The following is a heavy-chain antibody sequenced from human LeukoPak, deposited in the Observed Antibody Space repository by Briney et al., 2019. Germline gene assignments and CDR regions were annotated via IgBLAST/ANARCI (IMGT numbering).Heavy chain of an antibody. J-gene: IGHJ4*02. CDR1: GFTFSSYW. CDR2: IKQDGSEK. D-gene: IGHD4-17*01. V-gene: IGHV3-7*01. Sequence: GGSLRLSCAASGFTFSSYWMSWVRQAPGKGLEWVANIKQDGSEKYYVDSVKGRFTISRDNTKNSLYLQMNSLRAEDTAVYYCARDDTVTTRVGFIDWGQGTLVTVSS. CDR3: ARDDTVTTRVGFID.